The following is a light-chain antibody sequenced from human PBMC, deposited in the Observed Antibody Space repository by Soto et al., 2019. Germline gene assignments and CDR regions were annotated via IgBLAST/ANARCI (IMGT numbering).Light chain of an antibody. CDR2: DVS. J-gene: IGLJ1*01. CDR3: SSYTTGNTYV. V-gene: IGLV2-14*01. Sequence: QSALTQPASVSGSPGQSITISCTGTSSDVGVYNSVSWYQQHPGKVPKLMIYDVSNRPSGVSNRFSGSKSGNTASLTISGLQAEDEADYSCSSYTTGNTYVFGSGTKVT. CDR1: SSDVGVYNS.